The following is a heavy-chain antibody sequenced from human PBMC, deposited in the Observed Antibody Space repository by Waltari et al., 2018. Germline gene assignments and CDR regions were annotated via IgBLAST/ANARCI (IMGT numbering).Heavy chain of an antibody. CDR2: IYTSGST. V-gene: IGHV4-4*07. CDR1: GGSISSSY. CDR3: ARGRLDTAMVDAFDI. D-gene: IGHD5-18*01. Sequence: QVQLQESGPGLVKPSETLSLTCTVSGGSISSSYWSWIRQPAGKGLEWIGRIYTSGSTNYNPSLKSRVTMSVDTSKNQFSLKLSSVTAADTAVYYCARGRLDTAMVDAFDIWGQGTLVTVSS. J-gene: IGHJ4*02.